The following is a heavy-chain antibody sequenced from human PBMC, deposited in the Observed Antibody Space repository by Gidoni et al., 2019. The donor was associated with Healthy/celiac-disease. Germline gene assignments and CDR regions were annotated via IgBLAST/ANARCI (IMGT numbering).Heavy chain of an antibody. CDR2: IKQDGSEK. J-gene: IGHJ4*02. Sequence: EVQLVESGGGLVQPGGSLRLSCAACGFTFSSYWMSWVRQAPGKGLEWVANIKQDGSEKYYVDSVKGRFTISRDNAKNSLYLQMNSLRAEDTAVYYCASVYDFWSGYLDYWGQGTLVTVSS. V-gene: IGHV3-7*01. CDR1: GFTFSSYW. D-gene: IGHD3-3*01. CDR3: ASVYDFWSGYLDY.